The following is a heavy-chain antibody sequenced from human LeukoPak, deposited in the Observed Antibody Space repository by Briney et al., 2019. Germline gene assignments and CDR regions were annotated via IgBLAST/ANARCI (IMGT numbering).Heavy chain of an antibody. J-gene: IGHJ4*02. D-gene: IGHD1-26*01. Sequence: SETLSLTCTVSGGSISNYYWSWIRQPPGKGLEWIGYIYYSGSTNYNPSLKSRVTISVDTSKNQFSLKLSSVTVGDTAVYYCARDGPFDSGSFFFDYWGQGTLVTVSS. CDR2: IYYSGST. CDR1: GGSISNYY. CDR3: ARDGPFDSGSFFFDY. V-gene: IGHV4-59*01.